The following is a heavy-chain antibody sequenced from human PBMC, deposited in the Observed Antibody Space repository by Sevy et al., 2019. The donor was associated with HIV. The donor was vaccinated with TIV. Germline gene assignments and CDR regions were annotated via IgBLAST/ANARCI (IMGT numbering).Heavy chain of an antibody. CDR1: GFTVSGNY. CDR3: ARDRYYDASGYYYYYYGMDV. D-gene: IGHD3-22*01. J-gene: IGHJ6*02. Sequence: GGSLRLSCEASGFTVSGNYMAWVRLAPGKGLEWVSLIDSGGSTYYADSVKGRFTISRDNAKNTLYLQMNPLRAEDTAVYFCARDRYYDASGYYYYYYGMDVWGQWTTVTVSS. CDR2: IDSGGST. V-gene: IGHV3-66*01.